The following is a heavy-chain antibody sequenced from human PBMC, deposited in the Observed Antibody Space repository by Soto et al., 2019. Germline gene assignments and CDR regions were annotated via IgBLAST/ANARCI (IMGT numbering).Heavy chain of an antibody. Sequence: VASVKVSCKASGNTFTSYDINWVRQATGHGLEWMGWINANSVNIGYAQKFQGRVTMTRDTAIRTAYMEVSRLRSDDTAVYYCARGRASGSYYLLDYWG. CDR1: GNTFTSYD. CDR3: ARGRASGSYYLLDY. CDR2: INANSVNI. V-gene: IGHV1-8*01. J-gene: IGHJ4*01. D-gene: IGHD3-10*01.